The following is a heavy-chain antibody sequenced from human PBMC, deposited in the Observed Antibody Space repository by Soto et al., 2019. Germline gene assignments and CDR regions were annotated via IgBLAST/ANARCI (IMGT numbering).Heavy chain of an antibody. V-gene: IGHV4-59*01. CDR2: VFYTGIT. D-gene: IGHD6-19*01. CDR3: TKWGAGAWTT. CDR1: GGSISSYY. Sequence: QVHLQESGPGLVKPAETLSLTCSVSGGSISSYYWSWIRQSPGKGLEWIGYVFYTGITKYNPSFKSRATISGDTSRNQFSLKLMSVTAADTAVYYCTKWGAGAWTTWGQGIRVNVSP. J-gene: IGHJ4*02.